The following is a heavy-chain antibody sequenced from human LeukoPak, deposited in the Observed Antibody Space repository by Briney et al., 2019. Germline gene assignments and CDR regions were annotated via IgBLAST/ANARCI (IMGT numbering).Heavy chain of an antibody. Sequence: SETLSLTCTVSGGSISSYYWSWIRQPAGKGLEWIGRIYTSGSTDYNPSLKSRVSISVDTSKSQFSLKLSSVTAADTAVYYCARLSGDYGDYWGQGTLVTVSS. D-gene: IGHD3-10*01. CDR2: IYTSGST. CDR1: GGSISSYY. CDR3: ARLSGDYGDY. V-gene: IGHV4-4*07. J-gene: IGHJ4*02.